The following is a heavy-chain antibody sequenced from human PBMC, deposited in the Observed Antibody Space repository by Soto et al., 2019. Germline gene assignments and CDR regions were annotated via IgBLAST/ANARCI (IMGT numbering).Heavy chain of an antibody. Sequence: QVQLVQSGAEVKRPGSSVKVSCKASGDTFSFYSINWVRQAPGLGLEWMGRVNPILSMSNYAQRFQGRVTTTADKSTSTAYVELSGLRSEDTAMYYCATSYGSGYRAFDYWGQGALVTVSS. CDR2: VNPILSMS. CDR1: GDTFSFYS. J-gene: IGHJ4*02. CDR3: ATSYGSGYRAFDY. V-gene: IGHV1-69*04. D-gene: IGHD3-10*01.